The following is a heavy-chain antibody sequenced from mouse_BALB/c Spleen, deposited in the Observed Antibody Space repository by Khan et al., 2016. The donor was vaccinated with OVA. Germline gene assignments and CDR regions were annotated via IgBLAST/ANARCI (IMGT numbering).Heavy chain of an antibody. J-gene: IGHJ2*01. CDR3: ARSGTMSTVVATDFDS. D-gene: IGHD1-1*01. CDR1: GYSITSDYA. Sequence: EVQLQESGPGLVKPSQSLSLTCTVTGYSITSDYAWNWIRQFPGNKLEWMGYIKYSGSTSYNPSLKSRISITRNTSQNQFFMQLSSLTTEDTAEYYFARSGTMSTVVATDFDSWGQGTTLTVSS. V-gene: IGHV3-2*02. CDR2: IKYSGST.